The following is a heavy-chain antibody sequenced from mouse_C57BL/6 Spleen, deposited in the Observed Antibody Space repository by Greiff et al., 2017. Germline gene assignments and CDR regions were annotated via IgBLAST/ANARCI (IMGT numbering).Heavy chain of an antibody. CDR1: GYTFTSYW. CDR3: ARWAGTVYWYCDV. D-gene: IGHD4-1*01. V-gene: IGHV1-52*01. CDR2: IDPSDSET. Sequence: QVQLQQPGAELVRPGSSVKLSCKASGYTFTSYWMHWVKQRPIQGLEWIGNIDPSDSETHYNQKFKDKATLTVDKSSSTAYMQLSSLTSEDSAVYYCARWAGTVYWYCDVWGTGTTVTVSS. J-gene: IGHJ1*03.